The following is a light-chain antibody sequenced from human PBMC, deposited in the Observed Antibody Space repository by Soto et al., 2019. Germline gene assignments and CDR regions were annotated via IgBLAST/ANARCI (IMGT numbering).Light chain of an antibody. CDR3: QQYGSSFT. CDR2: SAS. V-gene: IGKV3-20*01. Sequence: EIVLTQSPGTLSLSPGERATLSCRASQSVSSNYLAWYQQKPGQAPRLLIYSASSRATGIPDRFSGSGSGTDFTLTISILEPEDFAVYYCQQYGSSFTFGPGTKVDIK. J-gene: IGKJ3*01. CDR1: QSVSSNY.